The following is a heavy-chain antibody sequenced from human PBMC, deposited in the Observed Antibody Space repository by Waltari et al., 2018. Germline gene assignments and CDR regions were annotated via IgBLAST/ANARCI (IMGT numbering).Heavy chain of an antibody. D-gene: IGHD6-13*01. V-gene: IGHV4-38-2*01. CDR3: ARHGSSSGYYFDY. CDR2: IYHSGST. J-gene: IGHJ4*02. CDR1: GYSISSGYY. Sequence: QVQLQESGPGLVKPSETLSLPCAVSGYSISSGYYWGWIRQPPGKGLEWIGSIYHSGSTYYNPSLKSRVTISVDTSKNQFSLKLSSVTAADTAVYYCARHGSSSGYYFDYWGQGTLVTVSS.